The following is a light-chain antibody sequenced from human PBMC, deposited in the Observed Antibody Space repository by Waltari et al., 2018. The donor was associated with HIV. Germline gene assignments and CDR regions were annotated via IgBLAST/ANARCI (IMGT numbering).Light chain of an antibody. V-gene: IGKV1-9*01. CDR3: QQVNGYPLT. CDR2: ATS. CDR1: QNTYSY. J-gene: IGKJ4*01. Sequence: DIQLTQSPSCLSASLGDRDTITCRASQNTYSYLALYQQKPGSAPQVLIYATSTLQSGVPSRFSGSGSGTEFALTITNLQPDDFATYYCQQVNGYPLTFGGGTKVEIK.